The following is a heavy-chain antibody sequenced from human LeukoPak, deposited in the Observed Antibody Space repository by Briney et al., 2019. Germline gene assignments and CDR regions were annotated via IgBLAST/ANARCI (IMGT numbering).Heavy chain of an antibody. J-gene: IGHJ4*01. D-gene: IGHD3-9*01. CDR1: GFSMRSYY. Sequence: GGSMRLSCAASGFSMRSYYMDWVRQAPGKGLEWVSRSIMKSDSHTTAYSASGKGRFSISRDHSKKSIFLQMNRLKTEDTAVYYCARVGSFDWLVYFDFWGQGNLVTASS. V-gene: IGHV3-72*01. CDR2: SIMKSDSHTT. CDR3: ARVGSFDWLVYFDF.